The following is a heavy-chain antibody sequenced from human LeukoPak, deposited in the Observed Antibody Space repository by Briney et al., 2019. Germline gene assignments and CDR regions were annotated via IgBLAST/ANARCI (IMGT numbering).Heavy chain of an antibody. CDR1: GGTFGSYA. CDR2: IIPIFGTA. J-gene: IGHJ4*02. D-gene: IGHD5-18*01. CDR3: ARVGSYGSGLFDY. V-gene: IGHV1-69*13. Sequence: ASVTVSCKASGGTFGSYAISWVRQAPGQGLEWMGGIIPIFGTANYAQKFQGRVTITADESTSTAYMELSSLRSEDTAVYYCARVGSYGSGLFDYWGQGTLVTVSS.